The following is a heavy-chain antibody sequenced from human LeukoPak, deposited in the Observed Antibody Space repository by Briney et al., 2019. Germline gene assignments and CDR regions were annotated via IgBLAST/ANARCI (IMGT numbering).Heavy chain of an antibody. CDR3: VRGGNFWSTHSPFDY. Sequence: GGSLRLSCAASGFTFSSYDMPWVRQVTGKGLEWVSAIGSAGDTYYPGSVKGRFTISRENAKNSLYLQMNSLRAGDTAVYYCVRGGNFWSTHSPFDYWGQGTLVTVSS. V-gene: IGHV3-13*01. CDR1: GFTFSSYD. D-gene: IGHD3-3*01. J-gene: IGHJ4*02. CDR2: IGSAGDT.